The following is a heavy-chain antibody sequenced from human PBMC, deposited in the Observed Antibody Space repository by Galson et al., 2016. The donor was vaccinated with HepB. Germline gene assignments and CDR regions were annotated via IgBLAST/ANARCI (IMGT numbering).Heavy chain of an antibody. V-gene: IGHV3-48*04. CDR1: GFTFSSYS. CDR3: AREWGVNRDQLRRKYYYYGMDF. D-gene: IGHD2-2*01. Sequence: SLRLSCAASGFTFSSYSMNWVRQAPGKGLEWVSYITSSSSTIYYADSVKGRFTISRDNAKNSLYLQMNSLRAEDTAVYYCAREWGVNRDQLRRKYYYYGMDFWGQGTTVTVSS. J-gene: IGHJ6*02. CDR2: ITSSSSTI.